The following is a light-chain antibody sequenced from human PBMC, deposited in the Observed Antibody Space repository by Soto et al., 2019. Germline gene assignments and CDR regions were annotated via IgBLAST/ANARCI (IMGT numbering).Light chain of an antibody. CDR3: LQHDSFPPT. V-gene: IGKV1-17*03. CDR1: QDIGNH. J-gene: IGKJ5*01. Sequence: IEMTPSRSARSASVVATVTIPCRASQDIGNHLAWFQQKPGKVPQRLIYAASSLQTGVPSRFSGSGSGTDFTLTINSLQPEDFATYYCLQHDSFPPTFGQGTRLETK. CDR2: AAS.